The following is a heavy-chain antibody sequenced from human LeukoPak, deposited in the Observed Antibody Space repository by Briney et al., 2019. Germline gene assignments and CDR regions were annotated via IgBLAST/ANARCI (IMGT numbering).Heavy chain of an antibody. J-gene: IGHJ4*02. CDR2: IYSAGST. CDR3: ARAQRPITMIVVVINPNFDY. CDR1: GFTVSSNS. D-gene: IGHD3-22*01. Sequence: GGSLRLSCTVSGFTVSSNSMSWVRQAPGKGLEWVSFIYSAGSTHYSDSVKGRFTISIDNSKNTLYLQMNSLRAEDTAVYYCARAQRPITMIVVVINPNFDYWGQGTLVTVSS. V-gene: IGHV3-53*05.